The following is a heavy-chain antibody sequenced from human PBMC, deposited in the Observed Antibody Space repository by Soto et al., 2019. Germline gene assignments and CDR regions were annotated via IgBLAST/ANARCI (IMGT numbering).Heavy chain of an antibody. CDR1: GFTFSNYE. CDR2: ISNNGAHT. V-gene: IGHV3-64*01. J-gene: IGHJ6*03. Sequence: EAQLVESGGGLVQPGGSLRLSCAASGFTFSNYEIHGVRQAPGKGLEYVSGISNNGAHTDYAKSVKGRFTISRDNSENTLYLQMGSLRAEDMALYYCARRGYGSRWPNVYMDVWGKGTTVTVSS. D-gene: IGHD6-13*01. CDR3: ARRGYGSRWPNVYMDV.